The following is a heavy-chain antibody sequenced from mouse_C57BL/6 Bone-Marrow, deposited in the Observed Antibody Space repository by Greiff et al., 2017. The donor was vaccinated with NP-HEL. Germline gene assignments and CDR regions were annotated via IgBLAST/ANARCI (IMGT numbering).Heavy chain of an antibody. J-gene: IGHJ1*03. CDR1: GFTFSSYA. V-gene: IGHV5-4*01. CDR3: ARGTIVTSYWYFDV. CDR2: ISDGGSYT. Sequence: EVHLVESGGGLVKPGGSLKLSCAASGFTFSSYAMSWVRQTPEKRLEWVATISDGGSYTYYPDNVKGRFTISRDNAKNNLYLQMGHLKSEDTAMYYCARGTIVTSYWYFDVWGTGTTVTVSS. D-gene: IGHD2-5*01.